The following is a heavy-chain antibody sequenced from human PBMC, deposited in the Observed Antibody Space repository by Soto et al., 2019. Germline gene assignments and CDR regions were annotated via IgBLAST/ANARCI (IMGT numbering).Heavy chain of an antibody. J-gene: IGHJ6*03. D-gene: IGHD6-6*01. CDR1: GGSISSYY. V-gene: IGHV4-59*01. Sequence: QVQLQESGPGLVKPSETLSLTCTVSGGSISSYYWSWIRQPPGKGLEWIGYIYYSGSTNYNPSLKSRVTISVDTSKNQFSLKLSSVTAADTAVYYCARGVARPAGGVYYYYMDVWGKGTTVTVSS. CDR2: IYYSGST. CDR3: ARGVARPAGGVYYYYMDV.